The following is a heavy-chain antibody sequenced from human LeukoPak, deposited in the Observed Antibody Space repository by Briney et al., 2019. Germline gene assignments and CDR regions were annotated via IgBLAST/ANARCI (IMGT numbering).Heavy chain of an antibody. CDR3: AKEGSSSWDRGYFDY. CDR2: IRDDGNNK. V-gene: IGHV3-30*02. J-gene: IGHJ4*02. Sequence: GGSLRLSCAASGFTFSNYDMHWVRQAPGKGLEWVALIRDDGNNKYYADSVKGRFTISRDNSKNTLYLQMNSLRAEDTAVYYCAKEGSSSWDRGYFDYWGQGTLVPVSS. D-gene: IGHD6-13*01. CDR1: GFTFSNYD.